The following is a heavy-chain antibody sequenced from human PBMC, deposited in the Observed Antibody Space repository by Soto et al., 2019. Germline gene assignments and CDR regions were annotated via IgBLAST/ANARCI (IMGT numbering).Heavy chain of an antibody. CDR1: GYTFTSYG. V-gene: IGHV1-18*01. J-gene: IGHJ6*03. Sequence: QVQLVQSGAEVKKPGASVKVSCKASGYTFTSYGISWVRQAPGQGLEWMGWISAYNGNTNYAQKLQGRVTMTTDTSTSTAYIELRSLRSDDTAVYYCARDSYCSGGSCYSEDYYYYMDVWGKGTTVTVSS. CDR2: ISAYNGNT. D-gene: IGHD2-15*01. CDR3: ARDSYCSGGSCYSEDYYYYMDV.